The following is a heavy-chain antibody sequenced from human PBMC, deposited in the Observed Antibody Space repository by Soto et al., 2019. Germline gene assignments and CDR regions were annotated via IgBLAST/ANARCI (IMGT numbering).Heavy chain of an antibody. CDR1: GFTFSSYG. CDR3: ARERSSGWYYGDY. D-gene: IGHD6-19*01. J-gene: IGHJ4*02. Sequence: QVQLVESGGGVVQPGRSLRLSCAASGFTFSSYGMHWVRQAPGKGLEWVAVIWYDGSNKYYADSVKGRFTISRDNXKNTLYLQMNSLRAEDTAVYYCARERSSGWYYGDYWGQGTLVTVSS. CDR2: IWYDGSNK. V-gene: IGHV3-33*01.